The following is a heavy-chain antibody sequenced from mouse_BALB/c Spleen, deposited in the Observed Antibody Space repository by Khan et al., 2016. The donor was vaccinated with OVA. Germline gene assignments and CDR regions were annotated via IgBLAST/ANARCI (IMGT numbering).Heavy chain of an antibody. D-gene: IGHD2-14*01. V-gene: IGHV1-4*01. CDR3: ASEGTYDRNDGWFAY. J-gene: IGHJ3*01. CDR1: GYTFTSYT. Sequence: QVQLQQSGAELARPGASVKMSCKTSGYTFTSYTIHWIKLRPGQGLEWIGYINPNNGYTNYNQKFKDKATLTADKSSTTVYMKLSSLTSADSAINNCASEGTYDRNDGWFAYGGQGTLVTVAA. CDR2: INPNNGYT.